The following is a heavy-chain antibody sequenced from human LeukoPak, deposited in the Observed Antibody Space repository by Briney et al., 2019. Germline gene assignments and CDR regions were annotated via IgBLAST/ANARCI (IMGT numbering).Heavy chain of an antibody. J-gene: IGHJ4*02. V-gene: IGHV3-23*01. CDR2: ISGSGSST. D-gene: IGHD2-2*01. CDR3: AKGRCSTTSWSLGYFDY. CDR1: GFTFSSYA. Sequence: GGSLRLSCEASGFTFSSYAMSWVRQAPGKGLEWVSGISGSGSSTYYADSVKGRFTISRDNSKNTLYLQMNSLRAEDTALYYCAKGRCSTTSWSLGYFDYWGQGNLVTVSS.